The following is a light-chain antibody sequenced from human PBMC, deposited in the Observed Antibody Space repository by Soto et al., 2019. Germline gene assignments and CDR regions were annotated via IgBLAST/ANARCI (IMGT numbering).Light chain of an antibody. Sequence: QSALTQPPSASGTPGQTVIISCSGSRSDIGSNSVNWYQHLPGTAPKLLIYNNNQRPSGVPDRFSGSKSGTSASLAISGLQSEDEADYYCAAWDDSLTGPVFGTGTKVTLL. CDR3: AAWDDSLTGPV. CDR2: NNN. V-gene: IGLV1-44*01. J-gene: IGLJ1*01. CDR1: RSDIGSNS.